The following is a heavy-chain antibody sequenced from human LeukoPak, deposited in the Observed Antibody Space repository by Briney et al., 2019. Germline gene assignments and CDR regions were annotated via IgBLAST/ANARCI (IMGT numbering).Heavy chain of an antibody. CDR3: AKMKGSQPHYHMDV. CDR1: GFTFSNNA. V-gene: IGHV3-23*01. CDR2: ISGSGGGT. J-gene: IGHJ6*03. Sequence: GGSLRLSCAASGFTFSNNAMSWVRQAPGKGLEWVSMISGSGGGTYYADSVKGRFTISRDNSKNTLYLQMNSLRAEDTAVYYCAKMKGSQPHYHMDVWGKGTTVTVSS. D-gene: IGHD2-2*01.